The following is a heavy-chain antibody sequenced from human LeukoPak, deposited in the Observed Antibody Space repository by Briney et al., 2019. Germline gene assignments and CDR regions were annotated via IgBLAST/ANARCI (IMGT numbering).Heavy chain of an antibody. CDR2: INHSGST. D-gene: IGHD2-2*01. CDR3: ASQRLGYCSSTSCHNWFDP. Sequence: SETLSLTCAVYGGSFIGYYWSWIRQPPGKGLEWIGEINHSGSTNYNPSLKSRVTISVDTSKNQFSLKLSSVTAADTAVYYCASQRLGYCSSTSCHNWFDPWGQATLVTVSS. V-gene: IGHV4-34*01. J-gene: IGHJ5*02. CDR1: GGSFIGYY.